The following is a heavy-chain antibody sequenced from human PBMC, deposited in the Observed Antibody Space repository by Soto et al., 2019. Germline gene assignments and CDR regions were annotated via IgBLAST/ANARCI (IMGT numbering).Heavy chain of an antibody. V-gene: IGHV1-24*01. Sequence: ASVKVSCKVSGYTLTELSMHWVRQAPGKGLEWMGGFDPEDGETIYAQKFQGRVTMTEDTSTDTAYMELSSLRSEDTAVYYCATIIRHGVWGSYRYGEYFQHWGQGTLVTVSS. D-gene: IGHD3-16*02. J-gene: IGHJ1*01. CDR1: GYTLTELS. CDR2: FDPEDGET. CDR3: ATIIRHGVWGSYRYGEYFQH.